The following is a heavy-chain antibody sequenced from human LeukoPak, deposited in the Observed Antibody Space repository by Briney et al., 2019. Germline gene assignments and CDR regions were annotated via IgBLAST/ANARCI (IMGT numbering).Heavy chain of an antibody. J-gene: IGHJ6*04. CDR3: ARGKGGAGGYYYYGMDV. Sequence: SETLSLTCAVYGGSSSGYCWSWIRQPPGKGLEWIGEINHSGSTNYNPSLKSRVTISVDTSKNQFSLKLSSVTAADTAVYYCARGKGGAGGYYYYGMDVWGKGTTVTVSS. D-gene: IGHD3-16*01. CDR2: INHSGST. V-gene: IGHV4-34*01. CDR1: GGSSSGYC.